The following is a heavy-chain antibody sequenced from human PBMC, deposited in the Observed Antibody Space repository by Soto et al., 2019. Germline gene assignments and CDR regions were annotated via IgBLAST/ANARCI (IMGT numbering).Heavy chain of an antibody. CDR1: GYNFTAFC. J-gene: IGHJ5*01. V-gene: IGHV5-10-1*01. CDR2: IYPSDAYT. Sequence: RWESLNISCKASGYNFTAFCIHWLRQMPGKGLVGLGPIYPSDAYTNYSPSFEGHVTISTDNSITPAYLQWSSLRASDTALYFCARVHKNWFDSWAQGTMVNVSS. CDR3: ARVHKNWFDS.